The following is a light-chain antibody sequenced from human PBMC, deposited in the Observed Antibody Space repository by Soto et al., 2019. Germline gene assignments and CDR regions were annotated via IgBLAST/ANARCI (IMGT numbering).Light chain of an antibody. CDR2: STS. Sequence: EIVLTQSPGTLSVSPGERVTLSCRASQSVSSLLAWYQQKPGQAPRLLIYSTSTRATGIPARFSGSGSGTEFTLTISRLEPEDFAVYYCQQYGSSTITFGQGTRLEIK. CDR3: QQYGSSTIT. J-gene: IGKJ5*01. V-gene: IGKV3-20*01. CDR1: QSVSSL.